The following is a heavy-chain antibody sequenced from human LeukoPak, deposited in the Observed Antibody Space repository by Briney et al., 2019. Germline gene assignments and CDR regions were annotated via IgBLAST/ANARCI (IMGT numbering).Heavy chain of an antibody. D-gene: IGHD4-17*01. CDR3: AKEGREDGDYPYGMDV. V-gene: IGHV3-30*18. CDR2: ISYDGSNK. J-gene: IGHJ6*02. Sequence: PGRSLRLSCAASGFTFSSYGMHWVRQAPGKGLEWVAVISYDGSNKYYADSVEGRFTISRDNSKNTLYLQMNSLRAEDTAVYYCAKEGREDGDYPYGMDVWGQGTTVTVSS. CDR1: GFTFSSYG.